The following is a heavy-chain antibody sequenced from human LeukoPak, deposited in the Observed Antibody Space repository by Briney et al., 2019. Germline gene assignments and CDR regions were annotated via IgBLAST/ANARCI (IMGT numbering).Heavy chain of an antibody. CDR1: GGSFSGYY. J-gene: IGHJ4*02. CDR3: ARGRSYDFWSGYYIGQLAYFEY. D-gene: IGHD3-3*01. Sequence: PSETLSLTCAVYGGSFSGYYWSWIRQPPGKGLEWIGEINHSGSTNYNPSLKSRVTISVDTSKNQFSLKLSSVTAADTAVYYCARGRSYDFWSGYYIGQLAYFEYWGQGTLVTVSS. CDR2: INHSGST. V-gene: IGHV4-34*01.